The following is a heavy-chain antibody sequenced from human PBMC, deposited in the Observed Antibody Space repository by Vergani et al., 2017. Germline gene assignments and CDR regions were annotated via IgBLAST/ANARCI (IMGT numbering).Heavy chain of an antibody. CDR1: GFTFSSYG. Sequence: QVQLVESGGGVVQPGRSLRLSCAASGFTFSSYGMHWVRQAPGKGLEWVAVISYDGSNKYYADSVKGRFTISRDNCKNTLYLQMNSLRAEDTAVYYCAKVSRGGSYDYWGQGTLVTVSS. D-gene: IGHD1-26*01. CDR2: ISYDGSNK. CDR3: AKVSRGGSYDY. V-gene: IGHV3-30*18. J-gene: IGHJ4*02.